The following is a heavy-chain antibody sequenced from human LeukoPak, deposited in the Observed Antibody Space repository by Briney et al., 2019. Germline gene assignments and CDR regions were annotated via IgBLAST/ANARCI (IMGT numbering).Heavy chain of an antibody. V-gene: IGHV3-21*04. J-gene: IGHJ4*02. D-gene: IGHD3-16*02. CDR3: AKVPAVTFGGVIILTYFDY. CDR2: ISSSSSYI. CDR1: GFTFSSYS. Sequence: KPGGSLRLSCAASGFTFSSYSMNWVRQAPGKGLEWVSSISSSSSYIYYADSVKGRFTISRDNAKNSLYLQMNSLRAEDTAVYYCAKVPAVTFGGVIILTYFDYWGQGTLVTVSS.